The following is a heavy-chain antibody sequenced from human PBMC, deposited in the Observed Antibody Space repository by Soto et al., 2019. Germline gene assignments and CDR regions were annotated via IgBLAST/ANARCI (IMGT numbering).Heavy chain of an antibody. CDR2: INAGNGNT. V-gene: IGHV1-3*01. D-gene: IGHD3-22*01. Sequence: QVQLVQSGAEVKKPGASVKVSCKASGYTFTSYAMHWVRQAPGQRLEWMGWINAGNGNTKYSQKFQGRVTITRDTAASPAYMELSSLRSEDTAVYYCARDLPYYDSSGYYYVAFDIWGQGTMVTVSS. J-gene: IGHJ3*02. CDR3: ARDLPYYDSSGYYYVAFDI. CDR1: GYTFTSYA.